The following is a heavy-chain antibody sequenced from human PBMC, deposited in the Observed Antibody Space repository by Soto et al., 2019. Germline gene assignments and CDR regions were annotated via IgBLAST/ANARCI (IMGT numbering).Heavy chain of an antibody. Sequence: ASVKVSCKASGYSFSNYPIHWVRQAPEQGLEWMGWISAYSGNTNYAQKLQGRVTMTTDTSTSTAYMELRSLRSDDTAVYYCARRDDSSGYWYFDLWGRGTLVTVSS. CDR2: ISAYSGNT. D-gene: IGHD3-22*01. CDR3: ARRDDSSGYWYFDL. V-gene: IGHV1-18*01. CDR1: GYSFSNYP. J-gene: IGHJ2*01.